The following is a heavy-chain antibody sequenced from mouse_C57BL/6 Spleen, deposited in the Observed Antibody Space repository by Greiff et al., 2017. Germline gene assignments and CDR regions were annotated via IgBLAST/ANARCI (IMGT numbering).Heavy chain of an antibody. CDR3: ARHRYSSGYVDY. D-gene: IGHD3-2*02. CDR2: ISSGGSYT. Sequence: EVMLVESGGDLVKPGGSLKLSCAASGFTFSSYGMSWVRQTPDKRLEWVATISSGGSYTYYPDSVKGRFTISRDNAKNTLYLQMSSLKSEDTAMYYCARHRYSSGYVDYWGQGTTLTVSS. J-gene: IGHJ2*01. V-gene: IGHV5-6*01. CDR1: GFTFSSYG.